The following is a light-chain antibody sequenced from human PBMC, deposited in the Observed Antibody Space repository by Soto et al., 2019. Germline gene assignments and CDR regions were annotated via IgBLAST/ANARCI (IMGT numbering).Light chain of an antibody. CDR3: AAWDDSLNGWV. CDR1: SSNIGSNT. CDR2: SNN. J-gene: IGLJ3*02. Sequence: QSVLTQPPSASGTPGQRVTISCSGSSSNIGSNTVNWYQQLPGTAPKLLIYSNNQRPSGVPDRFSGSKSGTSASLAISGLQSEDEEEYYCAAWDDSLNGWVFGGGTKLTVL. V-gene: IGLV1-44*01.